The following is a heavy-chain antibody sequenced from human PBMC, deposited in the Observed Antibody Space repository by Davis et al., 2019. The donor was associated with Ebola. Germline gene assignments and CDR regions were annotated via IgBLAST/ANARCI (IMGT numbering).Heavy chain of an antibody. CDR3: AKYSRSSGPFYGMDV. V-gene: IGHV3-11*03. CDR2: ISSSSSYT. J-gene: IGHJ6*02. D-gene: IGHD6-6*01. CDR1: GFTFSDYY. Sequence: GGSLRLSCAASGFTFSDYYMSWIRQAPGKGLEWVSYISSSSSYTNYADSVKGRFTISRDNSKNTLYLQMNSLRVEDTAVYYCAKYSRSSGPFYGMDVWGQGTTVTVSS.